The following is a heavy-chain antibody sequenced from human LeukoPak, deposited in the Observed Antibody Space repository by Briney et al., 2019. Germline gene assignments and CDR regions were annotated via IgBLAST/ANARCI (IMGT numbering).Heavy chain of an antibody. D-gene: IGHD3-3*01. Sequence: SVKVSCKASGGTFSSYAISWVRQAPGQGLEWMGGIIPIFGTANYAQKFQGRVTVTTDESTSPAYMELSSLRSEDTAVYYCASITIFGVGPRSYWYFDLWGRGTLVTVSS. CDR3: ASITIFGVGPRSYWYFDL. CDR1: GGTFSSYA. CDR2: IIPIFGTA. V-gene: IGHV1-69*05. J-gene: IGHJ2*01.